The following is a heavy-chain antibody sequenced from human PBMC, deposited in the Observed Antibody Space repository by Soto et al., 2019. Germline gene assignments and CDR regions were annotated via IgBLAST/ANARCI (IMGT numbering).Heavy chain of an antibody. CDR1: GYSFTSYG. CDR3: ARDLTIVPATHPRLENYSMDV. CDR2: ISPYNGHT. V-gene: IGHV1-18*01. D-gene: IGHD2-2*01. J-gene: IGHJ6*02. Sequence: QVQLVQSAGEVKKPGASVKVSCKASGYSFTSYGISWVRRAPGQGLEWMGWISPYNGHTQFVQRFQGRVTMTTETSTKTAYMELRNLRSDDTAHYYCARDLTIVPATHPRLENYSMDVWGQGTTVIVSS.